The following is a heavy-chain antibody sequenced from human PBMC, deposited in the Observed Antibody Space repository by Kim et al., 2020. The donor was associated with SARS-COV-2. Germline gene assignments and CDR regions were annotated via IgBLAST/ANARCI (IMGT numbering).Heavy chain of an antibody. CDR3: AREGGGGYVSY. CDR2: IYYSGGT. V-gene: IGHV4-59*01. D-gene: IGHD5-12*01. CDR1: GGSISSYY. Sequence: SETLSLTCTVSGGSISSYYWSWIRQPPGKGLEWIGYIYYSGGTNYNPSLKSRVTISVDTSKNQFSLNLSSVTAADTAVYYCAREGGGGYVSYSGQGTLVTVSS. J-gene: IGHJ4*02.